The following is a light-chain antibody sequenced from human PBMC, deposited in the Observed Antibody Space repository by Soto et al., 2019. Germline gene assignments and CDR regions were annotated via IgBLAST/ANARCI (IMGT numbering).Light chain of an antibody. CDR3: LHDFNFPRT. V-gene: IGKV1-6*01. Sequence: AIQLTQSPSSLSASVGDRVTITCRASQGIRNDLGWYRQKPGKAPELLIYSASSLQNGVPSRFSGSGSGTDFTLTIISLQPEDFATYYCLHDFNFPRTFGQGTKVEIK. CDR1: QGIRND. CDR2: SAS. J-gene: IGKJ1*01.